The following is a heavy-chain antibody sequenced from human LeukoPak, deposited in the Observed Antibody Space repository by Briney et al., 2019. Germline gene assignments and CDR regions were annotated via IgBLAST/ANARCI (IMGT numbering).Heavy chain of an antibody. CDR2: INPNSGGT. Sequence: ASVKVSCTASGYTFTGYYMHWVRQAPGQGLEWMGWINPNSGGTNYAQKFQGRVTITTDESTSTAYMELSSLRSEDTAVYYCARSLSGYSFDYWGQGTLVTVSS. CDR1: GYTFTGYY. J-gene: IGHJ4*02. D-gene: IGHD3-22*01. V-gene: IGHV1-2*02. CDR3: ARSLSGYSFDY.